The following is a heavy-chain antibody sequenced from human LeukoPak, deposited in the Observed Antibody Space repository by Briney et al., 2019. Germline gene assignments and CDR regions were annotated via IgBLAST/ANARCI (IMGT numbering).Heavy chain of an antibody. CDR3: ARVGWVTAYPDY. CDR2: IYYSGST. V-gene: IGHV4-39*07. D-gene: IGHD2-21*02. Sequence: SETLSLTCTVSGGSISSSSYYWGWIRQPPGKGLEWIGSIYYSGSTYYNPSLKSRVTISVDTSKSQFSLKLSPVTAADTAVYYCARVGWVTAYPDYWGQGTLVTVSS. CDR1: GGSISSSSYY. J-gene: IGHJ4*02.